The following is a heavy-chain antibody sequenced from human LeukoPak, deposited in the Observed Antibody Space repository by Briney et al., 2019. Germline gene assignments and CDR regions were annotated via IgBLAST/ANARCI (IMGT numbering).Heavy chain of an antibody. CDR2: ISGSGGST. V-gene: IGHV3-23*01. J-gene: IGHJ6*03. D-gene: IGHD5-18*01. CDR1: GFTFSSYA. Sequence: GGSLRLSCAASGFTFSSYAMSWVRQAPGKGLEWVSAISGSGGSTYYADSVKGRFTISRDNSKNTLYLQMNSLRAEDTAVYYCAKDLAPVRGYSYGGNYYYYMDVWGKGTTVTVSS. CDR3: AKDLAPVRGYSYGGNYYYYMDV.